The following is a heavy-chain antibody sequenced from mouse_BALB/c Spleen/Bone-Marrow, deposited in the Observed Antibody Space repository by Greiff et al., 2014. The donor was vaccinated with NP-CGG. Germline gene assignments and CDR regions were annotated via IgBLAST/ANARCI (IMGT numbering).Heavy chain of an antibody. CDR2: IDPANGNT. CDR1: GFNIEDSY. Sequence: EVQLQQSGAEIVKPGASVKSSCTTSGFNIEDSYIYWMKQRPEQGLEWIGRIDPANGNTKYDPKFQGKATITVDTSSAIAYLQLSSLTSEDTAVYYCARNYGSSLDYWGQGTTLTVSS. V-gene: IGHV14-3*02. J-gene: IGHJ2*01. D-gene: IGHD1-1*01. CDR3: ARNYGSSLDY.